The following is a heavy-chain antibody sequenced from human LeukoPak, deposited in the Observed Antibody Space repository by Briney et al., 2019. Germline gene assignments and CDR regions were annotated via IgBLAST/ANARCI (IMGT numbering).Heavy chain of an antibody. CDR3: ANAYYDILTGYYRW. D-gene: IGHD3-9*01. Sequence: GGSLRLSCAASGFTFSSYGMHWVRQAPGKGLEWGAVISYDGSNKYYADSVKGRFTISRDNSKNTLYLQMNSLRAEDTAVYYCANAYYDILTGYYRWWGQGTLVTVSS. V-gene: IGHV3-30*18. CDR1: GFTFSSYG. CDR2: ISYDGSNK. J-gene: IGHJ4*02.